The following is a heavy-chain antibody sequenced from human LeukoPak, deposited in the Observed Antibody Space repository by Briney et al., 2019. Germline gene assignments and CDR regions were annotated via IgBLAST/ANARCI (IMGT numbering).Heavy chain of an antibody. V-gene: IGHV4-59*01. J-gene: IGHJ4*02. CDR1: GGSINSYY. CDR3: ARSIEAPNGEVFFDY. CDR2: IYYSGSA. D-gene: IGHD6-6*01. Sequence: SETLSLTCTVSGGSINSYYWSWIRQPPGKGLEWIGYIYYSGSANYNPSLKSRVTISVDTSKNQFSLKLSSVTAADTAVYYCARSIEAPNGEVFFDYWGQGTLVTVSS.